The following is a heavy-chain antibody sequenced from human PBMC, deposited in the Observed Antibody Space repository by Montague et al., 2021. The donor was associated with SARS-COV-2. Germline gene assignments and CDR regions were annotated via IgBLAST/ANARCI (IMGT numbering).Heavy chain of an antibody. CDR1: GFTFSSYW. D-gene: IGHD4-17*01. CDR3: ARDMGTVTTEHYYYYGRDV. Sequence: SLRLSCAASGFTFSSYWMSWVRQAPGKGLEWVANIKQDGSEKYYVDSVKGRFTISRDNAKNSLYLQMNSLRAEDTAVYYCARDMGTVTTEHYYYYGRDVWGQGAMVTVSS. J-gene: IGHJ6*02. V-gene: IGHV3-7*01. CDR2: IKQDGSEK.